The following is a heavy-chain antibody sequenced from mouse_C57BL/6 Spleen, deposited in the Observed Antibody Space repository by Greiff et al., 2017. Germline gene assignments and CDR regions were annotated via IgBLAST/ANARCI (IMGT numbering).Heavy chain of an antibody. J-gene: IGHJ1*03. CDR2: IYPNSGGT. CDR3: ARSAYGSSYDWYFDV. CDR1: GYTFTSYW. Sequence: VQLQQPGAELVKPGASVKLSCKASGYTFTSYWMHWVKQRPGRGLEWIGRIYPNSGGTKYNEKFKSKATLTVDKPSSTAYMQLSSLTSEDSAVEYCARSAYGSSYDWYFDVWGTGTTVTVSS. V-gene: IGHV1-72*01. D-gene: IGHD1-1*01.